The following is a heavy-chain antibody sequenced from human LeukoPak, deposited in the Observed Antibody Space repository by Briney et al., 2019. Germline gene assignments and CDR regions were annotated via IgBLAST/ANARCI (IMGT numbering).Heavy chain of an antibody. CDR2: IYYSGTT. D-gene: IGHD6-13*01. CDR1: GGSLSSGSYY. CDR3: SRQSSSWYGAFDY. V-gene: IGHV4-61*01. Sequence: SETLSLTCTVSGGSLSSGSYYWRWLRQPPGKGREWFGYIYYSGTTNYNPSLKSRVTISEDTSKNQFSLKLSSVTAADTAVYYCSRQSSSWYGAFDYWGQGTLVTVSS. J-gene: IGHJ4*02.